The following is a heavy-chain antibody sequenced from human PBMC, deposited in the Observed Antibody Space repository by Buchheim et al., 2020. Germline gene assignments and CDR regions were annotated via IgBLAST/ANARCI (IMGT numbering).Heavy chain of an antibody. D-gene: IGHD3-3*01. J-gene: IGHJ6*02. CDR3: ARDSRFLEWLLGMDV. Sequence: QVQLVQSGAEVKKPGASVKVSCKASGYTFTGYYMHWVRQAPGQGLEWMGRINPNSGGTNYAQKFQGRVTMTRGPSLSTAYMELSRLRSDDTAVYYCARDSRFLEWLLGMDVWGQGTT. CDR1: GYTFTGYY. CDR2: INPNSGGT. V-gene: IGHV1-2*06.